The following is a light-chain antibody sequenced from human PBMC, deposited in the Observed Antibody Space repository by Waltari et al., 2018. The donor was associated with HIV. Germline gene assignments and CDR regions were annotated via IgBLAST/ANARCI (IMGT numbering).Light chain of an antibody. CDR2: GAS. J-gene: IGKJ5*01. CDR3: QQYGSSVFT. CDR1: QTISNSY. Sequence: EIVLTQSPGTLSLSPGERATLSCRASQTISNSYLAWHQQKPGQAPRLLSYGASSRATGIPDRFSGSGSGTDFTLTISRLEPEDFAVYYCQQYGSSVFTFGQGTRLEIK. V-gene: IGKV3-20*01.